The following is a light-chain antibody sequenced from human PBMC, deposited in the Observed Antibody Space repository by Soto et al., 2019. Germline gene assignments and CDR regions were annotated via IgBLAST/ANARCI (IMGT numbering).Light chain of an antibody. Sequence: QSVLTQPASVSGSPGQSITISSTGTSSTVGGSNVVSWYQQHPGKAPKVIIYEGIKLPSGVSNRFSGSNSGSTASLTISGLQAEDEADYYCCSYVGATTYVFGTGTKVTVL. CDR2: EGI. CDR1: SSTVGGSNV. J-gene: IGLJ1*01. V-gene: IGLV2-23*01. CDR3: CSYVGATTYV.